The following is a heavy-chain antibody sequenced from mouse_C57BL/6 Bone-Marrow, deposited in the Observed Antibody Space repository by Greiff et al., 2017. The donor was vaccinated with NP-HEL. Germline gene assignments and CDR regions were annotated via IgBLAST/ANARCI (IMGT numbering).Heavy chain of an antibody. V-gene: IGHV5-4*01. J-gene: IGHJ3*01. CDR3: ARDQIPYYYAWFAY. CDR1: GFTFSSYA. D-gene: IGHD1-1*01. Sequence: EVQLVESGGGLVKPGGSLKLSCAASGFTFSSYAMSWVRQTPEKRLEWVATISDGGSYTYYPENVKGRFTISRDNAKNNLYLQMSHLKSDDTAMYYCARDQIPYYYAWFAYWGQGTLVTVSA. CDR2: ISDGGSYT.